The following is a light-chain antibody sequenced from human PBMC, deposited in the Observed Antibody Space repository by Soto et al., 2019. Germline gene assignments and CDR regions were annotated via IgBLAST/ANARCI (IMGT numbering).Light chain of an antibody. CDR2: EGS. V-gene: IGLV2-23*01. Sequence: QSALTQPASVSGSPGQSITISCTGTSSDVGSYNLVSWYQQRPGKAPKLIIYEGSKRPSGVSNRFSGSKSGNTASLTISGLQAEDGADYYCCSYASGSTRVFGGGTQL. CDR1: SSDVGSYNL. CDR3: CSYASGSTRV. J-gene: IGLJ2*01.